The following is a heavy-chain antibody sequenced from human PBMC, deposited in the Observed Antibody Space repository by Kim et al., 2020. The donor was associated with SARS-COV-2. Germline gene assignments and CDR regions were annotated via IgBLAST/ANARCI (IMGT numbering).Heavy chain of an antibody. CDR2: ISWNSGSI. D-gene: IGHD1-26*01. CDR1: GFTFDDYA. J-gene: IGHJ4*02. CDR3: AKDWGWELLPGNSKFDY. Sequence: GGSLRLFCAASGFTFDDYAMHWVRQAPGKGLEWVSGISWNSGSIGYADSVKGRFTISRDNAKNSLYLQMNSLRAEDTALYYCAKDWGWELLPGNSKFDYWGQGTLVTVSS. V-gene: IGHV3-9*01.